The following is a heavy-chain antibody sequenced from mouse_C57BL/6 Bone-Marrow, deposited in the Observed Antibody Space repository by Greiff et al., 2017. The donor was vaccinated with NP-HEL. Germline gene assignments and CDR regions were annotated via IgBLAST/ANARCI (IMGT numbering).Heavy chain of an antibody. V-gene: IGHV1-81*01. D-gene: IGHD1-1*02. CDR1: GYTFTSYG. Sequence: QVQLKESGAELARPGASVKLSCKASGYTFTSYGISWVKQRTGQGLEWIGEIYPRSGNTYYNEKFKGKATLTADKSSSTAYMALRSLTSEDSAVYFCARSYGKTWFAYWGQGTLVTVSA. CDR3: ARSYGKTWFAY. CDR2: IYPRSGNT. J-gene: IGHJ3*01.